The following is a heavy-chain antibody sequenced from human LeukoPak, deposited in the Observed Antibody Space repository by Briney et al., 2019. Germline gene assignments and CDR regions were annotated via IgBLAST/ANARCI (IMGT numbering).Heavy chain of an antibody. CDR2: ISGSGGST. D-gene: IGHD3-3*01. CDR1: GFTFSSYA. J-gene: IGHJ4*02. CDR3: ARGSRRFLEWLADLGY. V-gene: IGHV3-23*01. Sequence: GGSLRLSCAASGFTFSSYAMSWVRQAPGKGLEWVSAISGSGGSTYHADSVKGRFTISRDNSKNTLYLQMNSLRAEDTAVYYCARGSRRFLEWLADLGYWGQGTLVTVSS.